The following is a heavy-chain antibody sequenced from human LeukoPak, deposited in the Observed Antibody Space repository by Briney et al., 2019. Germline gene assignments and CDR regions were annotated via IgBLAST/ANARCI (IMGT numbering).Heavy chain of an antibody. V-gene: IGHV4-59*01. CDR3: ARLFRYPVPVHYLDY. CDR1: GGSISSYY. Sequence: SETLSLTCTVSGGSISSYYWSWIRQPPGKGLEWIGYIYYSGSTNYNPSLKSRVTISVGTSKNQFSLKLSSVTAADTALYYCARLFRYPVPVHYLDYWGQGTLVTVSS. CDR2: IYYSGST. D-gene: IGHD2-21*01. J-gene: IGHJ4*02.